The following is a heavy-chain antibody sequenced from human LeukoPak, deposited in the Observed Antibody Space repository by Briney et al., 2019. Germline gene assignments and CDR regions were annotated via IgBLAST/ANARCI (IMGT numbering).Heavy chain of an antibody. Sequence: GGSLRLSCAASGFTFDDYAMHWVRQAPGKGLEWVSGISWNSGSIGYADSVKGRFTISRDNAKNSLYLQMNSLRAEDTALYHCAKDMQTLWSGYYTHWGQGTLVTVSS. CDR2: ISWNSGSI. D-gene: IGHD3-3*01. V-gene: IGHV3-9*01. J-gene: IGHJ4*02. CDR1: GFTFDDYA. CDR3: AKDMQTLWSGYYTH.